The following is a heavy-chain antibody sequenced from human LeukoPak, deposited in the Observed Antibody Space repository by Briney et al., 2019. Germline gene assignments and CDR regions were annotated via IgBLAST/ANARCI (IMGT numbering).Heavy chain of an antibody. J-gene: IGHJ3*02. V-gene: IGHV3-66*01. CDR1: GFTVSSNY. D-gene: IGHD6-13*01. Sequence: GGSLRLSCAASGFTVSSNYMSWVRQAPGKGREWVSVIYSGGSTYYADSVKGRFTISRDNSKNTLYLQMNSLRAEDTAVYYCARVIAAAAYDAFDIWGQGTMVTVSS. CDR2: IYSGGST. CDR3: ARVIAAAAYDAFDI.